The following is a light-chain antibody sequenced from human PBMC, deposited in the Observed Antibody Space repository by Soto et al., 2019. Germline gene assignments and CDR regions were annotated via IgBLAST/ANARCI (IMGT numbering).Light chain of an antibody. J-gene: IGKJ5*01. Sequence: EIVLTQSPATLSLSPGERATLSCRASQSVNSYLAWYQQKPGQAPRLLIYDASNRATGIPARFSGSGSGTAFTLTISSLEPKDFAVYYCQQGGTFGQGTRLEIK. CDR2: DAS. CDR1: QSVNSY. V-gene: IGKV3-11*01. CDR3: QQGGT.